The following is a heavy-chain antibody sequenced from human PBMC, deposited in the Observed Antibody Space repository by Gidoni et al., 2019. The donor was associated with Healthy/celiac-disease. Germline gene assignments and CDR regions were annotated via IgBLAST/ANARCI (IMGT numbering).Heavy chain of an antibody. Sequence: EVQLVQSGAEVKKRGESLKIFCRGSGYRFTSYWIGWVRQMPGKGLEWMGIIYPGDSDTRYSPSFQGQVTISADKSISTAYLQWSSLKASDTAMYYCARGASITMIVVDDAFDIGGQGTMVTVSS. CDR2: IYPGDSDT. CDR3: ARGASITMIVVDDAFDI. D-gene: IGHD3-22*01. J-gene: IGHJ3*02. CDR1: GYRFTSYW. V-gene: IGHV5-51*01.